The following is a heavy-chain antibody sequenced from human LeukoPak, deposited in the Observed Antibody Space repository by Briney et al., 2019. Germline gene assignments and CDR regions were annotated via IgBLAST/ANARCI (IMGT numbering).Heavy chain of an antibody. CDR3: AKDTPLCYFDY. CDR2: IRNDGSII. CDR1: GFAFSSYG. V-gene: IGHV3-30*02. Sequence: GGSLRLSCAASGFAFSSYGMHWIRQAPGKGLEWVAFIRNDGSIIYNADSVKGRFTISRDNSKNTLYLQMNSLRVDDTAVYYCAKDTPLCYFDYWGQGTLVTVSS. D-gene: IGHD3-16*01. J-gene: IGHJ4*02.